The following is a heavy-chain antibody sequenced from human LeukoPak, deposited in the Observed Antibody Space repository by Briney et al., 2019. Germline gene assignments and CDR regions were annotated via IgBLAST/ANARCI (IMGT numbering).Heavy chain of an antibody. Sequence: PSETLSLTCTVSGGSINSGSYYWGWIRQPPGKGLEWIGSIYFSGDTYYNPSLESRVTISVDTSKNQFSLKLSSVTAADTAVYYCARDSAYYDSSSYTQIWGQGTLVTVPS. CDR2: IYFSGDT. J-gene: IGHJ4*02. CDR3: ARDSAYYDSSSYTQI. CDR1: GGSINSGSYY. V-gene: IGHV4-39*07. D-gene: IGHD3-22*01.